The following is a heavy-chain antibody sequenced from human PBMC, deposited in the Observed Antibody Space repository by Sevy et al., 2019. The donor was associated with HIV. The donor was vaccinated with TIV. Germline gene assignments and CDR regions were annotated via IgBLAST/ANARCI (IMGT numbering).Heavy chain of an antibody. CDR1: VFIFNNYA. CDR2: INGNGDRT. J-gene: IGHJ3*01. Sequence: GGSLRLSCAGSVFIFNNYAMSWVRQVPGKGLEWVSGINGNGDRTNYADSAKGRFTISRDNSKSTLYLEMNSLRAEDMAVDYCAKDYYDSGGYYFYPARPTAFDLWGQGTMVTVSS. CDR3: AKDYYDSGGYYFYPARPTAFDL. V-gene: IGHV3-23*01. D-gene: IGHD3-22*01.